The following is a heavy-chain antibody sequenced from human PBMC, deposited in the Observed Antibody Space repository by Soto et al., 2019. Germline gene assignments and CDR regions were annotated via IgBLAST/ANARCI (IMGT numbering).Heavy chain of an antibody. CDR2: IDWDDDK. Sequence: SGPTLVNPRQTLTLTCTFSVFSLTTPVMCVSWIRQPPWKALEWLAVIDWDDDKYYSTSLKTRLSISMDTSKNQVVLEMTNVAPVDTATYYCAHIRGAGAYYYYPMDVWGQGTTVTVSS. D-gene: IGHD3-10*01. CDR1: VFSLTTPVMC. J-gene: IGHJ6*02. CDR3: AHIRGAGAYYYYPMDV. V-gene: IGHV2-70*12.